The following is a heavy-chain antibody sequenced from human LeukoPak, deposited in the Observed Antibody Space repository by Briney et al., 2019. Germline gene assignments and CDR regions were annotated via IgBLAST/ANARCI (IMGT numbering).Heavy chain of an antibody. J-gene: IGHJ4*02. CDR1: GGSISSYF. CDR3: ASHLYSYGYPFDY. V-gene: IGHV4-59*01. D-gene: IGHD5-18*01. CDR2: IYFSGST. Sequence: PSETLSLTCTDSGGSISSYFWSWIRQPPGKGLEWIGCIYFSGSTNYNPSLKSRVTISVDTSRNQFSLKLSSVTAADTAVYYCASHLYSYGYPFDYWGQGTLVTVSS.